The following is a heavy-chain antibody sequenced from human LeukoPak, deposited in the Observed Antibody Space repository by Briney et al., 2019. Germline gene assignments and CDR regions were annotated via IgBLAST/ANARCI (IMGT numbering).Heavy chain of an antibody. D-gene: IGHD1-1*01. CDR1: GFTFSSYA. J-gene: IGHJ5*02. CDR2: ISGNGDST. CDR3: AKDTGTTEFYFFDL. V-gene: IGHV3-23*01. Sequence: GGSLRLSCAASGFTFSSYAMSWVRQAPGMGLEWVSTISGNGDSTFYTDSVKGRFTISRDNSKNTLFLQMNILRADDTAVYYCAKDTGTTEFYFFDLWGQGTLVTVSS.